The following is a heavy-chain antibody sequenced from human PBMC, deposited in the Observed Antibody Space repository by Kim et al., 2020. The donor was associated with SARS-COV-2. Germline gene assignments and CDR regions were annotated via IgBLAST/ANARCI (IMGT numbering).Heavy chain of an antibody. J-gene: IGHJ6*02. Sequence: ASVKVSCKASGYTFTSYGISWVRQAPGQGLEWMGWISAYNGNTNYAQKLQGRVTMTTDTSTSTAYMELRSLRSDDTAVYYCARWDSQGRILRYFDWLGHYYYYGMDVWGQGTTVTVSS. CDR3: ARWDSQGRILRYFDWLGHYYYYGMDV. CDR2: ISAYNGNT. D-gene: IGHD3-9*01. CDR1: GYTFTSYG. V-gene: IGHV1-18*04.